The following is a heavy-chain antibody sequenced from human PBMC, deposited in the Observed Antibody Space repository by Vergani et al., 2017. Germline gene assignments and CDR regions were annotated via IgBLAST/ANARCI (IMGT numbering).Heavy chain of an antibody. CDR2: ISSSGNYV. CDR1: GFTFGSYS. D-gene: IGHD3-10*01. J-gene: IGHJ6*02. CDR3: ARDQGSGTNRQHYGRDV. V-gene: IGHV3-21*06. Sequence: EEHLVESGGGLVKPGGSLRLSCVASGFTFGSYSVNWVRQAPGRGLEWVSSISSSGNYVYYAASVKGRFSISRDNAKNLLSLQMNSLRADDTAVYYCARDQGSGTNRQHYGRDVWGQGTTVTVCS.